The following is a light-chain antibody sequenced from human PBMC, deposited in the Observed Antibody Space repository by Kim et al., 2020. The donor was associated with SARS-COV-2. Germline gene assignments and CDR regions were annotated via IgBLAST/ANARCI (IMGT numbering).Light chain of an antibody. J-gene: IGLJ1*01. CDR3: SSYAGSNIGV. V-gene: IGLV2-8*01. Sequence: GQSATLSCTGTSSDIGNYNFVSWYHHHPGKVPKLIIFEVYTRPSGVPDRFSGSKSGNTASLTVSGLQPEDEGDYYCSSYAGSNIGVFGTGTKVTVL. CDR2: EVY. CDR1: SSDIGNYNF.